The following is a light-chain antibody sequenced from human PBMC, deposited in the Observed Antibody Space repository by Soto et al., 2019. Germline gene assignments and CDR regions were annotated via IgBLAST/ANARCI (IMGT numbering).Light chain of an antibody. J-gene: IGKJ1*01. CDR1: QGISNS. V-gene: IGKV1-27*01. CDR2: AAS. CDR3: QNYDSAPRT. Sequence: DIQVTQSPSSLSASVGDSVTITCRASQGISNSLAWYQQKPGKVPKLLIYAASTLQSGVPSRFFGSKSGTDFALTISSLQPEDVATYYCQNYDSAPRTFGQVTMVEIK.